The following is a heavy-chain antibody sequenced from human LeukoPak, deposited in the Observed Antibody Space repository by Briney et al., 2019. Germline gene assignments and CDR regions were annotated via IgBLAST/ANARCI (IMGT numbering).Heavy chain of an antibody. CDR1: GGPISGSVT. CDR3: ARVVTAAGLDL. Sequence: SETLSLTCTVSGGPISGSVTWGWVRQPPGKGLEWIGNIHYDGRTAPNPSLKSRVTMSLDTSTNQFSLKLNSVTATDTALYYCARVVTAAGLDLWGRGILVTISS. D-gene: IGHD6-19*01. CDR2: IHYDGRT. V-gene: IGHV4-39*07. J-gene: IGHJ5*02.